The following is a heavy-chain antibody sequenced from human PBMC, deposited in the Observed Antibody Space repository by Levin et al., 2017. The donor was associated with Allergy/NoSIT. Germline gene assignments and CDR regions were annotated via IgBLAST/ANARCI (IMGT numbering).Heavy chain of an antibody. CDR3: ARVRMRYCSGGSCNNAFNL. V-gene: IGHV1-2*06. CDR1: GNTFTGYY. CDR2: INPDSGDT. J-gene: IGHJ3*01. D-gene: IGHD2-15*01. Sequence: VASVKVSCKASGNTFTGYYIHWVRQAPGQGLEWMGRINPDSGDTHYAQKFLDRVTMTRDTSISTAYMELNRLRSDDTAVYYCARVRMRYCSGGSCNNAFNLWGQGTMVTVSS.